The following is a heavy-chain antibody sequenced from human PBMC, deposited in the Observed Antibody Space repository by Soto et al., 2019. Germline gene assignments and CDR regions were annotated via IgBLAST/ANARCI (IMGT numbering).Heavy chain of an antibody. Sequence: ASVNVSCKASGYTFTSYGISWVRQAPGQGLEWMGWISAYNGNTNYAQKLQGRVTMTTDTSTSTAYMELRSLRSDDTAVYYCARDRRRGYYDSSGYYYYYGMDVWGQGTTVTVSS. CDR1: GYTFTSYG. CDR3: ARDRRRGYYDSSGYYYYYGMDV. V-gene: IGHV1-18*01. D-gene: IGHD3-22*01. CDR2: ISAYNGNT. J-gene: IGHJ6*02.